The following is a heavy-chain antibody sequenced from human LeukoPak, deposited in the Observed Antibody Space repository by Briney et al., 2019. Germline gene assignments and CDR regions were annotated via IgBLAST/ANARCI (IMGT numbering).Heavy chain of an antibody. CDR2: IWYDGSNK. D-gene: IGHD3-22*01. V-gene: IGHV3-33*01. J-gene: IGHJ4*02. CDR1: GFTFSSYG. Sequence: PGGSLRLSCAASGFTFSSYGMHWVRQAPGKGLEGVAVIWYDGSNKYYADSVKGRFTISRDNSKNTLYLQMNSLRAEDTAVYYCARDRGYYDSSDLSGNWGQGTLVTVSS. CDR3: ARDRGYYDSSDLSGN.